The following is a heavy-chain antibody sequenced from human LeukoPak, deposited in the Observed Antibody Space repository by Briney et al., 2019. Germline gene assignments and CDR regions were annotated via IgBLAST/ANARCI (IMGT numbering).Heavy chain of an antibody. D-gene: IGHD5-18*01. Sequence: SETLSLTCTVSGGSISSHYWGWICQPPGKGLEWIGSIYYSGSTYYNPSLKSRVTISVDTSKNQFSLKLSSVTAADTAVYYCARSRVQLWLTEGYYFDYWGQGTLVTVSS. CDR3: ARSRVQLWLTEGYYFDY. CDR2: IYYSGST. CDR1: GGSISSHY. J-gene: IGHJ4*02. V-gene: IGHV4-39*01.